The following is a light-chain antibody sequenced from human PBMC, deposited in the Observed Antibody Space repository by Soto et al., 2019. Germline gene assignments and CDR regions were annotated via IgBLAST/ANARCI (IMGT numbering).Light chain of an antibody. CDR3: HHYDDSPPFT. J-gene: IGKJ3*01. CDR1: QTINSWY. Sequence: EVVLTQSPGTLSLSPGESATLSCRASQTINSWYLAWYQQTPGRPPRLLIYGASNRATGIPDRFSGSASGTDFTLTITRLEPEDFAVYYCHHYDDSPPFTFGPGTKVEIK. CDR2: GAS. V-gene: IGKV3-20*01.